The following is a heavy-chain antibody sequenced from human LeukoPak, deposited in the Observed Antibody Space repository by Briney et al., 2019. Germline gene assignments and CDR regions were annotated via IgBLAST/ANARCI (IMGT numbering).Heavy chain of an antibody. D-gene: IGHD3-22*01. J-gene: IGHJ6*03. Sequence: SETLSLTCTVSGGSISSYYWSWIRQPPGKGLEWIGYIYYSGSTNYNPSLKSRVTISVDTSKNQFSLKLSSVTAADTAVYYCARVNYYDSSGYYQINYYYYMDVWGKGTTVTISS. V-gene: IGHV4-59*01. CDR2: IYYSGST. CDR3: ARVNYYDSSGYYQINYYYYMDV. CDR1: GGSISSYY.